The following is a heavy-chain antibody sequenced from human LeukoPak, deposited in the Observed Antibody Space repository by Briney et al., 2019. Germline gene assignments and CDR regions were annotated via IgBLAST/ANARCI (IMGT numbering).Heavy chain of an antibody. Sequence: PGGSLRLSCAASGFTFSTYAMSWVRQAPGKGLVWVSRINGDESRTFFADSVRGRFTISRDNAKNTVYLEMNSLTDEDTAVYFCARGAWTAYYFDYWGQGTVVTVSS. CDR1: GFTFSTYA. CDR2: INGDESRT. J-gene: IGHJ4*02. CDR3: ARGAWTAYYFDY. D-gene: IGHD3/OR15-3a*01. V-gene: IGHV3-74*01.